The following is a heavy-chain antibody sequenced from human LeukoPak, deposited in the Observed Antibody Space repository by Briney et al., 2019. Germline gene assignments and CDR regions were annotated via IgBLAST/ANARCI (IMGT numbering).Heavy chain of an antibody. CDR1: GFTFSSHA. Sequence: PGGSLRLSCAASGFTFSSHAMSWVRQAPGKGLEWVSAISGSGGSTYYADSVKGRFTISRDNSKNTLYLQMNSLRAEDTAVYYCAKLYSSRNYFDYWGQGTLVTVSS. V-gene: IGHV3-23*01. D-gene: IGHD6-13*01. CDR2: ISGSGGST. CDR3: AKLYSSRNYFDY. J-gene: IGHJ4*02.